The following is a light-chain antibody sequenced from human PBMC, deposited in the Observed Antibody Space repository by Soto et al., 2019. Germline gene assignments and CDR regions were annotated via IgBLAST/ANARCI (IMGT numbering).Light chain of an antibody. Sequence: EKEMTKAPGTKSVYPGVGVASSRKASQSVGTNVAWYQQTNGQAPRLLIYGASSRATGIPVRFSCSMCGTDFTLTISSLQSEDLAVCDCRQYYTWPLTSGRGTRLEIK. CDR3: RQYYTWPLT. CDR2: GAS. J-gene: IGKJ5*01. CDR1: QSVGTN. V-gene: IGKV3-15*01.